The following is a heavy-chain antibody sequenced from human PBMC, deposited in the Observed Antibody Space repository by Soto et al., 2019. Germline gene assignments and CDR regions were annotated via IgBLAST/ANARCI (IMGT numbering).Heavy chain of an antibody. CDR2: INPSDGDT. V-gene: IGHV1-46*01. D-gene: IGHD6-19*01. Sequence: ASVKVSCKACGYTFTSYYMHWVRQAPGQGREWMGIINPSDGDTSYSQKFQGSVTMTRETSTGTVHMELSRLRSEDTAVYYCARGPSPVKKTVAGYENYFEYWGQGTLGTVSS. CDR3: ARGPSPVKKTVAGYENYFEY. J-gene: IGHJ4*02. CDR1: GYTFTSYY.